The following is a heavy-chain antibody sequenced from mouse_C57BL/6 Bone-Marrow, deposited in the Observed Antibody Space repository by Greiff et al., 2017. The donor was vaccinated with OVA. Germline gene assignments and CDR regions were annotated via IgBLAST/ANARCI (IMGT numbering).Heavy chain of an antibody. V-gene: IGHV1-54*01. Sequence: VQGVESGAELVRPGTSVKVSCKASGYAFTNYLIEWVKQRPGQGLEWIGVINPGSGGTNYNEKFKGKATLTADKSSSTAYMQLSSLTSEDSAVYFCARRGYFDVWGTGTTVTVSS. CDR1: GYAFTNYL. CDR3: ARRGYFDV. J-gene: IGHJ1*03. CDR2: INPGSGGT.